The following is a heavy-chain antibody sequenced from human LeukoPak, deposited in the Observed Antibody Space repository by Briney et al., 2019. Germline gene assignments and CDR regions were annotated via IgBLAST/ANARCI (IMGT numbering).Heavy chain of an antibody. V-gene: IGHV5-51*01. CDR3: ARLKGYCSGGSCEAFDI. Sequence: GESLKISCKGSGYSFTSYWIGWVRQMPGKGLEWMGIIYPGDCDTRYSPSFQGQVTISADKSISTAYLQWSSLKASDTAMYYCARLKGYCSGGSCEAFDIWGQGTMVTVSS. CDR1: GYSFTSYW. J-gene: IGHJ3*02. CDR2: IYPGDCDT. D-gene: IGHD2-15*01.